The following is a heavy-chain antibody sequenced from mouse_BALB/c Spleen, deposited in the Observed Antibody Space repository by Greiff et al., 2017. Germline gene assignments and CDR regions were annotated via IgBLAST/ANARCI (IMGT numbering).Heavy chain of an antibody. CDR2: IRNKANGYTT. CDR3: ARDIRYDGWFAY. CDR1: GFTFTDYY. Sequence: EVKLMESGGGLVQPGGSLRLSCATSGFTFTDYYMSWVRQPPGKALEWLGFIRNKANGYTTEYSASVKGRFTISRDNSQSILYLQMNTLRAEDSATYYCARDIRYDGWFAYWGQGTLVTVSA. V-gene: IGHV7-3*02. D-gene: IGHD2-14*01. J-gene: IGHJ3*01.